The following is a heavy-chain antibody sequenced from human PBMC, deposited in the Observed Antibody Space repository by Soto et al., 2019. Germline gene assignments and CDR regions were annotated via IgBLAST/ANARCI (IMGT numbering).Heavy chain of an antibody. J-gene: IGHJ6*02. V-gene: IGHV3-21*02. CDR2: ISGGGTYR. CDR3: GRVKSSIEYSNGMDV. Sequence: EVQLVESGGGLVKPGGSLRLSCAASGLTFSHYSMNWVRQAPGKGLEWVSSISGGGTYRYYAESVKGRFTISRDNAKNALDLKMNSRRAEDRAVYYCGRVKSSIEYSNGMDVWAKGPRSSSP. D-gene: IGHD6-13*01. CDR1: GLTFSHYS.